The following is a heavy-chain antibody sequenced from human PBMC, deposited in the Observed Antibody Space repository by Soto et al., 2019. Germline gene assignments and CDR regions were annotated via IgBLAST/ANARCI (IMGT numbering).Heavy chain of an antibody. J-gene: IGHJ6*02. CDR2: IIPIFGTA. CDR1: GGTFSSYA. CDR3: ARVQVDIVATIPGFDYYYGMDV. Sequence: QVQLVQSGAEVKKPGSSVKVSCKASGGTFSSYAISWVRQAPGQGLEWMGGIIPIFGTANYAQKFQGRVTITADESTSTAYRELRSLRSEDTAVYYCARVQVDIVATIPGFDYYYGMDVWGQVTTVTVSS. D-gene: IGHD5-12*01. V-gene: IGHV1-69*01.